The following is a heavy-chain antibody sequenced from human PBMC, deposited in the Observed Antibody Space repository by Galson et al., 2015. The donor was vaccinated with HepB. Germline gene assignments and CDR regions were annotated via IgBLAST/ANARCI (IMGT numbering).Heavy chain of an antibody. J-gene: IGHJ4*02. V-gene: IGHV3-33*01. D-gene: IGHD2-21*02. Sequence: SLGLSCAVSGFTLSSSGMHWVRQAPGKGLEWVAVIKYDGNNKYYADSVKGRFTISRDSSKNTLYLQMNSLRGEDTAVYYCVRDLGRVTAIPFHWGQGTLVTVSS. CDR1: GFTLSSSG. CDR2: IKYDGNNK. CDR3: VRDLGRVTAIPFH.